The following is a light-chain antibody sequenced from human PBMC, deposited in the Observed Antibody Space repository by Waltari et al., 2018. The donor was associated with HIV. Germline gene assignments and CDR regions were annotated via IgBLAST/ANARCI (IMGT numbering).Light chain of an antibody. CDR3: RSYTSSTTYV. J-gene: IGLJ1*01. V-gene: IGLV2-14*01. CDR2: EVS. Sequence: QSALTQPASVSGSPGQSITISCTGTSSDVGGSNYVSWYQQHPGKAPKLIIYEVSKRPSVVSNRFSGSESGNTDSLTISGLQADDEAHYYCRSYTSSTTYVCGTGTKVTVL. CDR1: SSDVGGSNY.